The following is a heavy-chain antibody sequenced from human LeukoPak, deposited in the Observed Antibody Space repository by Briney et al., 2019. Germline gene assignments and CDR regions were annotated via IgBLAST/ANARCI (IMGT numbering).Heavy chain of an antibody. CDR3: ARTPPTYYYDSSGYNTSPRHFDL. D-gene: IGHD3-22*01. CDR2: IYYSGST. J-gene: IGHJ2*01. V-gene: IGHV4-59*08. CDR1: GGSISSYY. Sequence: SETLSLTCTVSGGSISSYYWSWIRQPPGKGLEWIGYIYYSGSTNYNPSLKSRVTISVDTSKNQFSLKLSSVTAADTAVYYCARTPPTYYYDSSGYNTSPRHFDLWGRGTLVTVSS.